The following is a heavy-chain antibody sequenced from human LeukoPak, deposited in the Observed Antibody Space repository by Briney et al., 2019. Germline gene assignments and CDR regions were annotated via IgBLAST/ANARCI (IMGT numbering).Heavy chain of an antibody. V-gene: IGHV3-23*01. CDR3: AKTQQERTYYDFWSGYLNWFDP. D-gene: IGHD3-3*01. Sequence: GGSLRLSCAASGFTFSSYAMSWVRQAPGKGLEWVSAISGSGGSTYYADSVKGRFTISRDNSKNTLYPQMNSLRAEDTAVYYCAKTQQERTYYDFWSGYLNWFDPWGQGTLVTVSS. CDR1: GFTFSSYA. J-gene: IGHJ5*02. CDR2: ISGSGGST.